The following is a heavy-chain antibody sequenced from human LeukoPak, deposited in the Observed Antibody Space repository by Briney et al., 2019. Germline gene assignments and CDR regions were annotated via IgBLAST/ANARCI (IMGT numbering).Heavy chain of an antibody. CDR3: ARAPSLGYCSSTSCYPFDY. V-gene: IGHV1-2*04. Sequence: ASVKVSCKASGYTFTGYYMHWVRQAPGQGLERMGWINPNSGGTNYAQKFQGWVTMTRDTSISTAYMELSRLRSDDTAVYYCARAPSLGYCSSTSCYPFDYWGQGTLVTVSS. D-gene: IGHD2-2*01. CDR2: INPNSGGT. CDR1: GYTFTGYY. J-gene: IGHJ4*02.